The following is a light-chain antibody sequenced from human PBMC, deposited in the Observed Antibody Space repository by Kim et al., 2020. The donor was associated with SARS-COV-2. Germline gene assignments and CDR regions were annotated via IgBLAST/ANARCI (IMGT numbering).Light chain of an antibody. J-gene: IGKJ2*01. V-gene: IGKV3-20*01. CDR3: QQYGSSPPYT. CDR1: QSVSNNY. CDR2: GAS. Sequence: FPGERATLSGRASQSVSNNYLAWYQQKPGQAPRLLIYGASTRATGIPDRFSGSGSGTDFSLTISRVEPEDFAVYFCQQYGSSPPYTFGQGTKLEI.